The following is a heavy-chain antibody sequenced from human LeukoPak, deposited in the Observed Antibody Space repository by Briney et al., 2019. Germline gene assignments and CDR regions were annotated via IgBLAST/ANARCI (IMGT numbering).Heavy chain of an antibody. CDR2: INHSGSI. V-gene: IGHV4-34*01. D-gene: IGHD4-17*01. CDR3: ARARLDHDYGDYSLDY. Sequence: SETLSLTCAVYGGSFSGYYWSWIRQPPGKGLEWIGEINHSGSINYNPSLKSRVTISVDTSKNQFSLKLSSVTAADTAVYYCARARLDHDYGDYSLDYWGQGTLVTVSS. CDR1: GGSFSGYY. J-gene: IGHJ4*02.